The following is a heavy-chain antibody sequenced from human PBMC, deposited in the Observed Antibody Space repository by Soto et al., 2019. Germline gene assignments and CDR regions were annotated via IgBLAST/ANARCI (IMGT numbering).Heavy chain of an antibody. CDR1: GGTFSSYT. CDR2: IIPILGIA. J-gene: IGHJ6*03. V-gene: IGHV1-69*02. CDR3: ARAANYDFWSGSDDYYYYMDV. Sequence: QVQLVQSGAEVKKPGSSVKVSCKASGGTFSSYTISWVRQAPGQGLEWMGRIIPILGIANYAQKFQGRVTIPADKSASLAYMGLSSLRSEDTAVYYCARAANYDFWSGSDDYYYYMDVWGKGTTVTVSS. D-gene: IGHD3-3*01.